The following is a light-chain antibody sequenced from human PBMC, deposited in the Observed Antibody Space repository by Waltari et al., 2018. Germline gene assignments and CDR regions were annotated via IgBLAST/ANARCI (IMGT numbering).Light chain of an antibody. CDR3: QQVNSFPRT. J-gene: IGKJ1*01. CDR2: DAS. Sequence: DIQMTQSPSSVSASVGDIVTLTCRASQDISSRLAWYQQKPGKAPKLLIFDASSLHSGVPSRFSGRGSGTDFTLTIRSLQPEDFATYYCQQVNSFPRTFGQGTKVEVK. CDR1: QDISSR. V-gene: IGKV1-12*01.